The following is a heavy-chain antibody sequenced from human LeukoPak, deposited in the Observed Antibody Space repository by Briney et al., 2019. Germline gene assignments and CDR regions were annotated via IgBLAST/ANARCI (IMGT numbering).Heavy chain of an antibody. CDR1: GFTFSSYW. CDR3: ARATSGSYDY. D-gene: IGHD1-26*01. V-gene: IGHV3-74*01. CDR2: IDSGGSST. J-gene: IGHJ4*02. Sequence: GGSLRLSCATSGFTFSSYWMHWVRQAPGKGLVWVSRIDSGGSSTSYADSVKGRFTISRDNAKNTLYLQMNSLRAEDTAVYYCARATSGSYDYWGQGTLVTVSS.